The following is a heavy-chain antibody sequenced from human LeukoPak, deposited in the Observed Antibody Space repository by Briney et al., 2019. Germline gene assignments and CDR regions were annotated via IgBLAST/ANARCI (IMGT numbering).Heavy chain of an antibody. V-gene: IGHV3-33*06. CDR1: GFTFSSYG. CDR2: IWYDGSNK. CDR3: AKDSTATTAGFDY. D-gene: IGHD4-17*01. J-gene: IGHJ4*02. Sequence: PGRSLRLSCAASGFTFSSYGMHWVRQAPGKGLEWVAVIWYDGSNKYYADSVKGRFTISRDNSKNTLYLQMNSLRAEDTAVYYCAKDSTATTAGFDYWGQGTLVTVSS.